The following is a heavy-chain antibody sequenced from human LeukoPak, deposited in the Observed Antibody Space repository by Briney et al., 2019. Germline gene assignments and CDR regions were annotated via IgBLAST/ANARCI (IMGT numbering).Heavy chain of an antibody. Sequence: PGRSLRLSCAASGFTFSSYGMHWVRQAPGKGLEWEAVISYDGTIKYYADSVKGRFTISRDNSKNTVYLQMSGLRGEDTAVYYCAKDGYSSGWYNPDYWGQGTLVTVSS. V-gene: IGHV3-30*18. D-gene: IGHD6-19*01. J-gene: IGHJ4*02. CDR3: AKDGYSSGWYNPDY. CDR1: GFTFSSYG. CDR2: ISYDGTIK.